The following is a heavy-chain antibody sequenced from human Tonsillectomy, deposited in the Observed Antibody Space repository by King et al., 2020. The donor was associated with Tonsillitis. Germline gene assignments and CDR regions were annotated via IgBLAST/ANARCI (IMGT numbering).Heavy chain of an antibody. J-gene: IGHJ4*02. Sequence: VQLQESGPGLLKPSETLSLTCTVSGRSISSYYWSWIRQPPGKGLEWIWGIYYNGSTNYNPSLKRRGTISVETSKNQISLKLSSVTAADTALYYCAAQTYYDFWSGYNFDYWGQGTLVTVSS. CDR1: GRSISSYY. CDR2: IYYNGST. D-gene: IGHD3-3*01. V-gene: IGHV4-59*01. CDR3: AAQTYYDFWSGYNFDY.